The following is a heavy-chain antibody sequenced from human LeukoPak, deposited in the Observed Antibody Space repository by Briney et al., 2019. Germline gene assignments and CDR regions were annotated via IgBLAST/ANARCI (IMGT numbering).Heavy chain of an antibody. V-gene: IGHV3-48*01. CDR2: ISSSSSTI. CDR3: AREGYSYGYTY. CDR1: GFTFSNAW. D-gene: IGHD5-18*01. Sequence: GGSLRLSCAASGFTFSNAWMNWVRQAPGKGLEWVSYISSSSSTIYYADSVKGRFTISRDNAKDSLYLQMNSLRAEDTAVYYCAREGYSYGYTYWGQGTLVTVSS. J-gene: IGHJ4*02.